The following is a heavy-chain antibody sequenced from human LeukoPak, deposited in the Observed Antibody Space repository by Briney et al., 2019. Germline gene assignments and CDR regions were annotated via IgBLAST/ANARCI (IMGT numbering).Heavy chain of an antibody. Sequence: SETLSLTCAVYGGSFSGYYWSWIRQPPGKGLEWIGEINHSGSTNYNPSLKGRVTISVDTSKNQFSLKLSSVTAADTAVYYCARVGSDYWGQGTLVTVSS. V-gene: IGHV4-34*01. CDR2: INHSGST. J-gene: IGHJ4*02. CDR1: GGSFSGYY. D-gene: IGHD2-15*01. CDR3: ARVGSDY.